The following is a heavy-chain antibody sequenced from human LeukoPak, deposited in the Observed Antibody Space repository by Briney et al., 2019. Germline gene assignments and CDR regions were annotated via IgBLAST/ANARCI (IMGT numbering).Heavy chain of an antibody. CDR3: ARQRFFGDYAGDF. Sequence: PGGSLRLSCAASGFTFSNYEMNWVRQAPGKGLEWVSYISSRGTTIYYADSVKGRFTISRDNARNSLYLQMNSLRAEDTAVYHCARQRFFGDYAGDFWGQGTLVTVSS. V-gene: IGHV3-48*03. D-gene: IGHD4-17*01. J-gene: IGHJ4*02. CDR1: GFTFSNYE. CDR2: ISSRGTTI.